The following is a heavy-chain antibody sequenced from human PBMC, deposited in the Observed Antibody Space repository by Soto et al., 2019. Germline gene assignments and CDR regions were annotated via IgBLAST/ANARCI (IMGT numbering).Heavy chain of an antibody. D-gene: IGHD3-9*01. CDR3: ARELDILTGYYPPNYYYYGMDV. J-gene: IGHJ6*02. CDR2: TYYRSKWYN. V-gene: IGHV6-1*01. CDR1: GDSVSSNSAA. Sequence: SQTLSLTCAISGDSVSSNSAAWNWIRQSPSRGLEWLGRTYYRSKWYNDYAVSVKSRITINPDTSKNQFSLQMNSVTPEDTAVYYCARELDILTGYYPPNYYYYGMDVWGQGTTVTVSS.